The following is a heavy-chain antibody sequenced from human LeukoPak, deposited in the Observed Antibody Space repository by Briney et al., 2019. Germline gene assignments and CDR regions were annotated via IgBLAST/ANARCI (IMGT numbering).Heavy chain of an antibody. V-gene: IGHV1-46*01. CDR3: ARGESSDDFDY. CDR2: INPSGGST. J-gene: IGHJ4*02. Sequence: RASVKVSCKASGYTFTSYYMHWVRQAPGQGLEWMGMINPSGGSTSYAQKFQGRVTTTRDTSTSTVYMELSSLRSEDTAVYYCARGESSDDFDYWGQGTLVTVSS. D-gene: IGHD6-6*01. CDR1: GYTFTSYY.